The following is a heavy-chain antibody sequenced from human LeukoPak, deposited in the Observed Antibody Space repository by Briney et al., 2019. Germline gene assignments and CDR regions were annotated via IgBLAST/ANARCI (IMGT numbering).Heavy chain of an antibody. CDR3: SRRNSLYDAFDI. V-gene: IGHV4-4*02. CDR2: VFHTGSR. J-gene: IGHJ3*02. Sequence: SETLSLTCTVSGGSIIASDWWTWVRQAPGKGLEWVGEVFHTGSRNYSPSLKGRITISIDKYKSQFYLQLNSVTAADAAVYFCSRRNSLYDAFDIWGPGRLIAISS. CDR1: GGSIIASDW.